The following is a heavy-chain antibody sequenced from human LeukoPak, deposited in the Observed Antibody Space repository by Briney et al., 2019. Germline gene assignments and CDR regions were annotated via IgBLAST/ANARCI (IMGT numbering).Heavy chain of an antibody. Sequence: GRSLRLSCAASGFTFSSYDMHWVRQAPGKGLEWVAIISYDGSNKYYADSVQGRFTISRDNSKNTLYLQMNSLRAEDTAVYYCARDWGAGGYSYAFWDYWGQGALVTVSS. V-gene: IGHV3-30*03. J-gene: IGHJ4*02. CDR3: ARDWGAGGYSYAFWDY. CDR1: GFTFSSYD. D-gene: IGHD5-18*01. CDR2: ISYDGSNK.